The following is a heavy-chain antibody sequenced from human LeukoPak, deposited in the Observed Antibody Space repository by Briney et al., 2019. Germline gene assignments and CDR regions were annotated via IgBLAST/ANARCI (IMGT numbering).Heavy chain of an antibody. CDR3: ARDAPVVAATYYYYYYGMDV. Sequence: PGGSLRLSCAASGFTFSSYSMNWVRQAPGKGLEWVSSISSSSSYIYYADSVKGRFTISRDNAKNSLYLQMNRLRAEDTAVYYCARDAPVVAATYYYYYYGMDVWGQGTTVTVSS. J-gene: IGHJ6*02. D-gene: IGHD2-15*01. CDR2: ISSSSSYI. V-gene: IGHV3-21*01. CDR1: GFTFSSYS.